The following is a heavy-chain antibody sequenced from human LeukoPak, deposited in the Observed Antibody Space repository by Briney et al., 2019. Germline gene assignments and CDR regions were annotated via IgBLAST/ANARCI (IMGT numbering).Heavy chain of an antibody. D-gene: IGHD6-13*01. CDR1: GFTFTGYW. V-gene: IGHV3-7*01. J-gene: IGHJ4*02. CDR2: IKENGNEQ. Sequence: QSGGSLRLSCEASGFTFTGYWMSWVRQAPGKGPEWVAHIKENGNEQYYADSVKGRFTISRDNVKQSLGLQMNSLRVEDTAVYYRARQGRYSSSWTFYFDYWGQGTLVTVSS. CDR3: ARQGRYSSSWTFYFDY.